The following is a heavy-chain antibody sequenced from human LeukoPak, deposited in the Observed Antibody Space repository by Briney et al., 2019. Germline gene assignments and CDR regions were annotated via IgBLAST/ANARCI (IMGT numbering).Heavy chain of an antibody. J-gene: IGHJ4*02. Sequence: GSSVRVSCKASGYTFTGYYMHWVRQAPGQGLEWMGWINPNSGGTNYAQQFQGRVTMTRDTSISTAYMELSRLRSDDTAVYYCARDQESQNSFGYWGQGTLVTVFS. CDR1: GYTFTGYY. CDR3: ARDQESQNSFGY. CDR2: INPNSGGT. V-gene: IGHV1-2*02.